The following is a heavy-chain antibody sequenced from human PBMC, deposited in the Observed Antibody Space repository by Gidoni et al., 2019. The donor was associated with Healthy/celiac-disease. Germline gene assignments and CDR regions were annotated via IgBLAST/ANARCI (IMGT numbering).Heavy chain of an antibody. J-gene: IGHJ4*02. D-gene: IGHD6-13*01. Sequence: EVQLVESGGGLVQPGRSLRLSCAASGFTFDAYAMHWVRQAPGQGLEWVSGISWNSGSIGYADSVKGRFTISRDNAKNSLYLQMNSLRAEDTALYYCAKNPGSSWYEGFVDYWGQGTLVTVSS. V-gene: IGHV3-9*01. CDR2: ISWNSGSI. CDR1: GFTFDAYA. CDR3: AKNPGSSWYEGFVDY.